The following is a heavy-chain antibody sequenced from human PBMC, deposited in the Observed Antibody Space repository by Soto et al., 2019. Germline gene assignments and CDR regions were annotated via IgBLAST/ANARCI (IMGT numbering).Heavy chain of an antibody. Sequence: QVQLVQSGAEVKEPGSSVKVSCKASGGGNLRDYRTTWVRRAPGQGLEWMGAIIPKLGSANYAQKLQGRVTITADESTNSVYMELRSLRSDDTAVYYWARGGDGYNFGAGYCGQGTPVTVSS. CDR3: ARGGDGYNFGAGY. J-gene: IGHJ4*02. CDR2: IIPKLGSA. V-gene: IGHV1-69*01. CDR1: GGGNLRDYR. D-gene: IGHD2-21*01.